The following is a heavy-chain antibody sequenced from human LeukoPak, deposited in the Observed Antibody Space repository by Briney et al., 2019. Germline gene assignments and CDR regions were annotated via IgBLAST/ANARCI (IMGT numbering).Heavy chain of an antibody. CDR2: TYYSGST. CDR1: AGSISSYY. CDR3: ARVDTAILPYFDY. Sequence: SETLSLTCTVSAGSISSYYWSWIRQPPGKGLEWIGYTYYSGSTNYNPSLKSRVTISVDTSKNQFSLKLSSVTAADTAVYYCARVDTAILPYFDYWGQGTLVTVSS. D-gene: IGHD5-18*01. V-gene: IGHV4-59*01. J-gene: IGHJ4*02.